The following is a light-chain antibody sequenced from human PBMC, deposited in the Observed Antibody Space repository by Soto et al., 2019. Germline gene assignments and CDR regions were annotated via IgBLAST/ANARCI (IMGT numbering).Light chain of an antibody. CDR2: AAS. CDR3: QTYNSARVT. J-gene: IGKJ4*01. Sequence: DIQMTQSPSSLSASVGDRVTITCRASQGISNSLAWYQQNAGKSHKLLIYAASNLQSGVPSRFSGSGSGTDFSLTISSLQPEDVETYYCQTYNSARVTFGGGTKVEIK. CDR1: QGISNS. V-gene: IGKV1-27*01.